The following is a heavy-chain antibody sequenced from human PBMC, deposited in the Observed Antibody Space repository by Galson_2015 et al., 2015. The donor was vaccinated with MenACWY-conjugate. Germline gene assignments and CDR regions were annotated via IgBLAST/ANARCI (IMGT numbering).Heavy chain of an antibody. D-gene: IGHD4-17*01. CDR2: IWYDGSNK. CDR1: GFTFSSYG. Sequence: SLRLSCAASGFTFSSYGMHWVRQAPGKGLEWVAVIWYDGSNKYYADSVKGRFTISRDNSKNTLYLQMNSLRAEDTAVYYCARDQTTVTTGPLVYWGQGTLVTVSS. CDR3: ARDQTTVTTGPLVY. J-gene: IGHJ4*02. V-gene: IGHV3-33*01.